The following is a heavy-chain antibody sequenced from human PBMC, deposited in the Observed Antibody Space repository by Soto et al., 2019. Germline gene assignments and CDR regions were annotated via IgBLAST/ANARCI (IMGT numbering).Heavy chain of an antibody. V-gene: IGHV1-69*01. CDR2: IIPIFGTA. D-gene: IGHD4-17*01. J-gene: IGHJ6*02. CDR3: GRPSYGDSSWGMDV. CDR1: GGTFSTYA. Sequence: QVQLVQSGAEVKKPGSSVKVSCKASGGTFSTYAISWVRQAPGQGLEWMGGIIPIFGTANYAQKFQGRVTITADESTSTAYMALSSLRSGDTAVYYCGRPSYGDSSWGMDVWGQGTTVTVSS.